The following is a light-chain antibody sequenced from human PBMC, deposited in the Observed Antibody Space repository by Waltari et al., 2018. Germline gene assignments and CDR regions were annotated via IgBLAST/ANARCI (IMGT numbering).Light chain of an antibody. CDR2: EVD. J-gene: IGLJ2*01. CDR3: SSYTYGGPWV. V-gene: IGLV2-23*02. Sequence: SALTQPASVSASPGQSITISCTGSSSDVGSYDLVAWYQQHPGKAPHLFIYEVDKRPSVVSYRFSGSKAGNAASLTISGLQAEDEAHYFCSSYTYGGPWVFGGGTLLTVL. CDR1: SSDVGSYDL.